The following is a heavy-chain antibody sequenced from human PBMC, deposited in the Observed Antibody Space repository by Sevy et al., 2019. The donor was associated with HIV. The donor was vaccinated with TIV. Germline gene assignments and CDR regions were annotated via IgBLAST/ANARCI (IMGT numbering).Heavy chain of an antibody. CDR3: AREGCTRPHDY. J-gene: IGHJ4*02. CDR1: GFAFYDYR. V-gene: IGHV3-21*04. CDR2: LSLGCVKI. Sequence: GGSLRPSCAASGFAFYDYRMSWIRQAPGKGLEWVATLSLGCVKINYADSVKGRFTISRDNSKNSFYLQMDNLRVEDTALYYCAREGCTRPHDYWGQGTRVTVSS. D-gene: IGHD2-8*01.